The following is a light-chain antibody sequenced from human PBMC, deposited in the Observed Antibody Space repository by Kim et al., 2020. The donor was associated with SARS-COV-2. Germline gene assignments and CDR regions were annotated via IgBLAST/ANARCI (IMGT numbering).Light chain of an antibody. J-gene: IGKJ1*01. V-gene: IGKV3-11*01. CDR2: DAS. CDR1: QSVSSY. Sequence: LSPGERATLSCRASQSVSSYLAWYQHKPGQAPRVLIYDASNRATGIPARFSGSGSGTDFTLTISSLEPEDFAVYYCQQRSNWPRTFGQGTKVEIK. CDR3: QQRSNWPRT.